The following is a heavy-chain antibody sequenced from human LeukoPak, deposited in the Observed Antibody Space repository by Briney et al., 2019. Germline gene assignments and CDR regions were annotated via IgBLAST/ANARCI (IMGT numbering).Heavy chain of an antibody. D-gene: IGHD3-10*01. V-gene: IGHV1-18*01. CDR3: ARDPVWFGELETDY. J-gene: IGHJ4*02. CDR1: GYTFTSYG. CDR2: ISAYNGNT. Sequence: ASVKVSCKASGYTFTSYGISWVRQAPGQGLEWMGWISAYNGNTNYAQKLQGRVTMTTDTSTSTAYMELRSLRSDDTAVYCCARDPVWFGELETDYWGRGTLVTVSS.